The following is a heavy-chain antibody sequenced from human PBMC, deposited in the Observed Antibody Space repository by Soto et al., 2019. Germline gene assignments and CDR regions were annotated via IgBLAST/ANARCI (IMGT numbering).Heavy chain of an antibody. CDR3: AKRSAAGP. CDR1: GGSFSGYY. CDR2: INHSGST. V-gene: IGHV4-34*01. Sequence: SETLSLTCAVYGGSFSGYYWSWIRQPPGKGLEWIGEINHSGSTNYNPSLKSRVTISVDTSKNQFSLKLSSVTAADTAVYYCAKRSAAGPWSQGTLVTVSS. J-gene: IGHJ5*02. D-gene: IGHD6-25*01.